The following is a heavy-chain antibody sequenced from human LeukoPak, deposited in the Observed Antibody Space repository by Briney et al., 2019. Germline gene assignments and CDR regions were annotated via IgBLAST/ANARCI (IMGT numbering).Heavy chain of an antibody. CDR1: GMSLSPRGAG. CDR2: IYWDDEK. V-gene: IGHV2-5*02. CDR3: AHRLVASAGNSFDY. Sequence: SGRTLGHPTQTLTLTCTFSGMSLSPRGAGVGWVRQPPVTAVGWLALIYWDDEKRSSPSLKNRLTITKDTSKNQVVLTMTHMDPADTATYYCAHRLVASAGNSFDYWGQGTLVTVSP. J-gene: IGHJ4*02. D-gene: IGHD6-13*01.